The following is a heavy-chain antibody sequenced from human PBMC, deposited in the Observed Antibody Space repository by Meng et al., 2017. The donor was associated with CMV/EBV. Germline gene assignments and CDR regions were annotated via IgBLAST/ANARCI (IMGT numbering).Heavy chain of an antibody. D-gene: IGHD3-10*01. CDR2: INPNSGGT. CDR3: ARDPNYGSGSPDY. Sequence: KASGYTFTGYYMHWVRQAPGQGLEWMGWINPNSGGTNYAQKFQGRVTMTRDTSISTAYMELSRLRSDDTAVYYCARDPNYGSGSPDYWGQGTLVTVSS. CDR1: GYTFTGYY. V-gene: IGHV1-2*02. J-gene: IGHJ4*02.